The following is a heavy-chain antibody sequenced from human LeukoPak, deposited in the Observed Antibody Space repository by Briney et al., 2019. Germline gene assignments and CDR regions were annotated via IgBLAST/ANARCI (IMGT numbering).Heavy chain of an antibody. CDR1: GFTFSSYS. J-gene: IGHJ4*02. V-gene: IGHV3-21*01. CDR3: ARGLQRTDY. Sequence: GGSLRLSCAASGFTFSSYSMSWVRQAPGKGLEWVSSISSSSSYIYYADSVEGRFTISRDNAKNSLYLQMNSLRAEDTAVYYCARGLQRTDYWGQGTLVTVSS. D-gene: IGHD4-11*01. CDR2: ISSSSSYI.